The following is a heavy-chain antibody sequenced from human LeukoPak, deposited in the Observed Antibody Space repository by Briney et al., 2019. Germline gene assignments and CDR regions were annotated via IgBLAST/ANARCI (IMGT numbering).Heavy chain of an antibody. CDR2: INPNSGGT. J-gene: IGHJ5*02. D-gene: IGHD3-3*01. CDR1: GYTFTGYY. V-gene: IGHV1-2*06. Sequence: ASVKVSCKASGYTFTGYYMHWVRQAPGQGLEGMGRINPNSGGTNYAQKFQGRVTMNRDTSISTAYMELSRLRSDDTAVYYCARDRDFSDFWSGYPTPIGWFDPWGQGTLVTVSS. CDR3: ARDRDFSDFWSGYPTPIGWFDP.